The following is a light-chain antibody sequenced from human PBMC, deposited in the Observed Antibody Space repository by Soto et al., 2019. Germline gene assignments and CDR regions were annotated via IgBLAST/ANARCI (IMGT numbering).Light chain of an antibody. CDR2: TNN. V-gene: IGLV1-44*01. Sequence: SVLTQPPSASGTPGQMVTISCSGASSNIGSNAVNWYQQLPGAAPQLLIYTNNQRPSGVPDRFSGSKSGTSASLAITGLQSEDEATYHCAAWDDSLNALVFGGGTKVTVL. J-gene: IGLJ3*02. CDR1: SSNIGSNA. CDR3: AAWDDSLNALV.